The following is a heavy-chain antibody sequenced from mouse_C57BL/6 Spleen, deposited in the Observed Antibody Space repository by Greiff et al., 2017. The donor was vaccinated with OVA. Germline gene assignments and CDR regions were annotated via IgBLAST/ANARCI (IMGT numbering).Heavy chain of an antibody. CDR1: GYSITSGYY. CDR2: ISYDGSN. D-gene: IGHD1-1*01. CDR3: ASFLTVFDY. Sequence: ESGPGLVKPSQSLSLTCSVTGYSITSGYYWNWIRQFPGNKLEWMGYISYDGSNNYNPSLKNRISITRDTSTNQCFLKLNSVTTEDTATYYCASFLTVFDYWGQGTTLTVSS. J-gene: IGHJ2*01. V-gene: IGHV3-6*01.